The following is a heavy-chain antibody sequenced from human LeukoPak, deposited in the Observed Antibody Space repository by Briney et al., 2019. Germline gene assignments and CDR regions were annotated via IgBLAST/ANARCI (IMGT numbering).Heavy chain of an antibody. D-gene: IGHD2-21*01. J-gene: IGHJ6*03. CDR2: ISGSGSGT. CDR1: GFTFSSYG. V-gene: IGHV3-23*01. CDR3: ARGAAYCGGDCYMDV. Sequence: GGSLRLSCAASGFTFSSYGMSWVRQAPGKGLEWVSGISGSGSGTYYADSVKGRFTISRDNAKSSLYLQMNSLRAEDTAVYYCARGAAYCGGDCYMDVWGKGTTVTVSS.